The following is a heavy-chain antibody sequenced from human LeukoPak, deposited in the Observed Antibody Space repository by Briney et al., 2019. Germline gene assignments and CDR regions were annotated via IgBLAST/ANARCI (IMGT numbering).Heavy chain of an antibody. CDR2: IYSSGST. V-gene: IGHV4-59*01. J-gene: IGHJ4*02. CDR3: ARSYDTNFDY. D-gene: IGHD3-3*01. Sequence: SETLSLTCTVSGGSIRSYYWSWIRQPPGKGLEWIGYIYSSGSTSYNPSLKSRVTISVDRSKNQFSLKLSSVAAADTAVYYCARSYDTNFDYWGQGTLVTVSS. CDR1: GGSIRSYY.